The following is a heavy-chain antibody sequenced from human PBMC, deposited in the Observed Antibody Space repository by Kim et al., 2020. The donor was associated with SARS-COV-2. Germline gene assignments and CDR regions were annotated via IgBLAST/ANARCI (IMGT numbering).Heavy chain of an antibody. D-gene: IGHD3-10*01. V-gene: IGHV1-3*01. Sequence: ASVKVSCKASGYTFTSFAMHWVRQAPGQRLERMGWINAGNGNTKYSQKFQGRVTITRDTSASTAYMELRSLRSEDTAVYYCARVPFGELNWFDPWGQGTPVTVS. CDR2: INAGNGNT. CDR3: ARVPFGELNWFDP. J-gene: IGHJ5*02. CDR1: GYTFTSFA.